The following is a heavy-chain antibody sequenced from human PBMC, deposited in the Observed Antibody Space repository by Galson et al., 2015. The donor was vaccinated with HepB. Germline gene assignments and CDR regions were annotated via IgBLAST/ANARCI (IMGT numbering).Heavy chain of an antibody. CDR2: VSSNTIYT. Sequence: SLRLSCAVSGFTFSDYYMSWIRQAPGKGLEWLAYVSSNTIYTNYADSVKGRFTVSRDNVKNSISLQMNRLSVEDTAMYYCARVADSHYGDHTHFDSWGQGALVTVSS. V-gene: IGHV3-11*06. J-gene: IGHJ4*02. CDR3: ARVADSHYGDHTHFDS. CDR1: GFTFSDYY. D-gene: IGHD4-17*01.